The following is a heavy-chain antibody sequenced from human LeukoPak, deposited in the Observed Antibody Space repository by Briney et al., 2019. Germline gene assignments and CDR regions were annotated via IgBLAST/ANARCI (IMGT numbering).Heavy chain of an antibody. V-gene: IGHV3-23*01. CDR3: AKAWGNYDRANYDFWSGHLLYYYYYYGMDV. Sequence: PGGSLRLSCAASGFTFSSYAMSWVRQAPGKGLEWVSAISGSGGSTYYADSVKGRFTISRDNSKNTLYLQMNSLRAEDTAVYYCAKAWGNYDRANYDFWSGHLLYYYYYYGMDVWGQGTTVTVSS. CDR2: ISGSGGST. J-gene: IGHJ6*02. D-gene: IGHD3-3*01. CDR1: GFTFSSYA.